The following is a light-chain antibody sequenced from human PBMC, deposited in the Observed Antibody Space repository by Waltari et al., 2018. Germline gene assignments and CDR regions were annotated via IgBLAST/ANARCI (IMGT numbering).Light chain of an antibody. CDR1: QSISKW. J-gene: IGKJ4*01. CDR3: QQYNSYSLLS. V-gene: IGKV1-5*03. Sequence: DIQMTQSPSTLSASVGDSVIFSCRASQSISKWLACYQQKTGKAPKLLIYKASTLESGVPSRFSGSGSGTEFTLTISSLQPEDSATYYCQQYNSYSLLSFGGGTKVEIK. CDR2: KAS.